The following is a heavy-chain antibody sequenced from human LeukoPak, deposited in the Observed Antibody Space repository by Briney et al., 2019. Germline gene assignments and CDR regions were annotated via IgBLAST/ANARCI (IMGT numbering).Heavy chain of an antibody. CDR1: GFTFSSYA. J-gene: IGHJ4*02. Sequence: GGSLRLPCAASGFTFSSYAMHWVRQAPGKGLEWVAVISYDGSNKYYADSVKGRFTISRDNSKNTLYLQMNSLRAEDTAVYYCARDGIRVRGVAPIDYWGQGTLVTVSS. CDR3: ARDGIRVRGVAPIDY. CDR2: ISYDGSNK. V-gene: IGHV3-30-3*01. D-gene: IGHD3-10*01.